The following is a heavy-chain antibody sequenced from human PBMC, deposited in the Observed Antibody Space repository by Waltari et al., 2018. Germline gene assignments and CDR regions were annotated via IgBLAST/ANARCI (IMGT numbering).Heavy chain of an antibody. Sequence: EVQLVQSGTQVKKPGESLRISCKASGYSFSSYWIGWVRQIPGKGMEWMGRIFPRDSDTRYTPSSQGRVTISADKSTGTAYLQFSSLTASDTAMYFCARELIWPGELGPFDLWGQGTFVSVSS. V-gene: IGHV5-51*01. CDR3: ARELIWPGELGPFDL. CDR1: GYSFSSYW. D-gene: IGHD1-26*01. J-gene: IGHJ3*01. CDR2: IFPRDSDT.